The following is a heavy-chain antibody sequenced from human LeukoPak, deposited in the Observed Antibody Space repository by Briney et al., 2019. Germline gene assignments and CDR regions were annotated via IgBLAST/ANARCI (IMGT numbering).Heavy chain of an antibody. CDR3: ARPNYYGWYFDL. J-gene: IGHJ2*01. CDR1: GGSISSSSYY. CDR2: IYYSGST. Sequence: SETLSLTCTVSGGSISSSSYYWGWIRQPPGKGLEWIGSIYYSGSTYYNPSLKSRVTISVDTSKNQFSLKLSSVTAADTAVYYCARPNYYGWYFDLWGRGTLVTVSS. V-gene: IGHV4-39*01. D-gene: IGHD3-10*01.